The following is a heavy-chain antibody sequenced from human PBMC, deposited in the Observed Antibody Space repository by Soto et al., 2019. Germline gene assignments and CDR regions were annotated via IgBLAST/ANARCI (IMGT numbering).Heavy chain of an antibody. CDR1: GYTFTSYA. D-gene: IGHD3-10*01. V-gene: IGHV1-3*01. CDR3: ARITMARGFDY. Sequence: QVQLVQSGAEVKKPGASVKVSCKASGYTFTSYAMHWVRQAPGQRLEWMGWINAGNGNTKYSQKFQGRVTITRDTSATTAYMELSSLRSEDTAVYYCARITMARGFDYWGQGTLVTVSS. CDR2: INAGNGNT. J-gene: IGHJ4*02.